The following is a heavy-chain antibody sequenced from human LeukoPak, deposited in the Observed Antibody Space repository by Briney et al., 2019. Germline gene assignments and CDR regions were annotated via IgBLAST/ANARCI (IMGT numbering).Heavy chain of an antibody. V-gene: IGHV1-46*01. CDR1: GYTFTSYY. Sequence: ASVKVSCKASGYTFTSYYMHWVRQAPGQGLEWMGIINPSGGSTSYAQKFQGRVTMTRDTSTSTVYMELSSLRSEDTAVYYCARVGSSGWYGPSYYYYGMDVWGQGTTVTVSS. D-gene: IGHD6-19*01. CDR2: INPSGGST. J-gene: IGHJ6*02. CDR3: ARVGSSGWYGPSYYYYGMDV.